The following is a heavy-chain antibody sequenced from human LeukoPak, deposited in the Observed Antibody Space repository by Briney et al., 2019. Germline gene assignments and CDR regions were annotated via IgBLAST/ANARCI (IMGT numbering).Heavy chain of an antibody. D-gene: IGHD3-10*01. J-gene: IGHJ5*02. CDR1: GFTLNGYW. CDR2: INSDGSTT. CDR3: ARVATGSYDWFDP. Sequence: GGSLRLSCAAPGFTLNGYWMHWVRQAPGKGLVWVSRINSDGSTTSYADSVKGRFTISRDNSKNTLYLQMNSLRAEDTAVYFCARVATGSYDWFDPWGQGTLVTVSS. V-gene: IGHV3-74*01.